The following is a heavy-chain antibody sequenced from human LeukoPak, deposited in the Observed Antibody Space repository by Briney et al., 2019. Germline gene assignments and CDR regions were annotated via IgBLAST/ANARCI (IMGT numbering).Heavy chain of an antibody. V-gene: IGHV3-74*01. J-gene: IGHJ4*02. CDR1: GFTFSSYW. Sequence: GSLRLSCAASGFTFSSYWMHWVRQAPGKGLVWVSRINSDESSTSYADSVKGRFTISRDNAKNTLYLQMNSLRAEDTAVYYCAKDPWWYSGSYYPFGYWGQGTLVTVSS. CDR3: AKDPWWYSGSYYPFGY. D-gene: IGHD1-26*01. CDR2: INSDESST.